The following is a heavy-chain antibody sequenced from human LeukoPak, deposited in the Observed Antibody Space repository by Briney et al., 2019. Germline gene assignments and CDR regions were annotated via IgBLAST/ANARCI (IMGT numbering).Heavy chain of an antibody. V-gene: IGHV1-18*01. CDR1: GYTFTSYG. D-gene: IGHD3-16*02. Sequence: ASVKVSCKASGYTFTSYGISWVRQAPGQGLEWTGWISAYNGNTNYAQKLQGRVTMTTDTSTSTAYMELRSLRSDDTAVYYCARLGHDYIWGSYRFLSDYWGQGTLVTVSS. CDR2: ISAYNGNT. CDR3: ARLGHDYIWGSYRFLSDY. J-gene: IGHJ4*02.